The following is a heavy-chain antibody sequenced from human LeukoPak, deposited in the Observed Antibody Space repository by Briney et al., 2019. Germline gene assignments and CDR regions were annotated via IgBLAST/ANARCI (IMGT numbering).Heavy chain of an antibody. D-gene: IGHD3-3*01. CDR1: GGSISSGGYY. CDR2: IYYSGST. J-gene: IGHJ4*02. Sequence: PSETPSLTCTVSGGSISSGGYYWSWIRQHPGKGLEWIGYIYYSGSTYYNPSLKSRVTISVDTSKNQFSLKLSSVTAADTAVYYCARDITIFGVVNPAEGYFDYWGQGTLVTVSS. CDR3: ARDITIFGVVNPAEGYFDY. V-gene: IGHV4-31*03.